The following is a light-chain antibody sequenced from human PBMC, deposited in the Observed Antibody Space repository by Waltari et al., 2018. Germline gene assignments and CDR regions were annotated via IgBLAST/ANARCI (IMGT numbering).Light chain of an antibody. J-gene: IGLJ2*01. Sequence: QSALIQPASVSGSPGQSITISCSGSSSSVGGSRSFSWYQQHPGKAPKMIIFDVFNRPSGVSLRFSGSKSGSTASLTISDLQTEDEADYYCGSYSTNTLPWIFGGGTKVTVL. V-gene: IGLV2-14*01. CDR1: SSSVGGSRS. CDR2: DVF. CDR3: GSYSTNTLPWI.